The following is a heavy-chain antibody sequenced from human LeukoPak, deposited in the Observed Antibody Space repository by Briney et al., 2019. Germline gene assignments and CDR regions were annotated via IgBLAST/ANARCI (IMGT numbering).Heavy chain of an antibody. Sequence: PSETLSLTCSVSGGSIRNHFWSWIRLPPGKGLEWIGNIYYTTNPNYSPSLASRVTISVDTSKNQLSLNLNSVSAADTAIYYCARDRNYFDAWGQGTRVTVSP. D-gene: IGHD4-11*01. V-gene: IGHV4-59*11. J-gene: IGHJ5*02. CDR2: IYYTTNP. CDR1: GGSIRNHF. CDR3: ARDRNYFDA.